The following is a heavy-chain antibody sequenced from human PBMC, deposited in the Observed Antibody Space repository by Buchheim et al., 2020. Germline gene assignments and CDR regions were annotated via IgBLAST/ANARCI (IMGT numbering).Heavy chain of an antibody. CDR2: IYYSGST. Sequence: QVQLQESGPGLVKPSQTLSLTCTVSGGSISSGDYYWSWIRQPPGKGLEWIGYIYYSGSTYYNPSLKSRVTISVDTSKNQFSLKLVSVAAADTDVYDCARVSSSSNYGKPDDYWGQGTL. CDR1: GGSISSGDYY. V-gene: IGHV4-30-4*01. D-gene: IGHD4-11*01. J-gene: IGHJ4*02. CDR3: ARVSSSSNYGKPDDY.